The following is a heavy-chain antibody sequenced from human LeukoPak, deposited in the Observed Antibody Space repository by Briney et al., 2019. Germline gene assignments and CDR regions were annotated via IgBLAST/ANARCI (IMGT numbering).Heavy chain of an antibody. CDR1: GFTFISYW. V-gene: IGHV3-7*03. J-gene: IGHJ3*02. Sequence: GRSLRLSCAASGFTFISYWMGWVRQAPGKRPEWVANMNIDGSEKYYADSVKGRFTISRDNARNSVYLQMNSLRAEDTAVYYCARDVLAAGATGTFDIWGQGTMVTVSS. CDR3: ARDVLAAGATGTFDI. CDR2: MNIDGSEK. D-gene: IGHD1-14*01.